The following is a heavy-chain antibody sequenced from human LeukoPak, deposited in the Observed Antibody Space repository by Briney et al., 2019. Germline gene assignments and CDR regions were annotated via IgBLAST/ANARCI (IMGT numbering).Heavy chain of an antibody. CDR1: GGSISSYY. D-gene: IGHD3-16*01. J-gene: IGHJ3*02. V-gene: IGHV4-59*01. Sequence: SETLSLTCTVSGGSISSYYWSWIRQPPGKGLEWIGYIYYSGSTNYNPSLKSRVTISVDTSKNQFSLKLSSVTAADTAVYYCARGRRLGAFDIWGQGTMVTVSS. CDR2: IYYSGST. CDR3: ARGRRLGAFDI.